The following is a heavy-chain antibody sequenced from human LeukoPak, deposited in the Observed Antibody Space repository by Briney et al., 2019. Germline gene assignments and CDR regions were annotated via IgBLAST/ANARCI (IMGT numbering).Heavy chain of an antibody. V-gene: IGHV4-59*08. CDR1: GGSISSYY. D-gene: IGHD3-10*01. CDR3: ARPRDGSGSFDY. J-gene: IGHJ4*02. CDR2: IYYSGGT. Sequence: ASETLSLTCTVSGGSISSYYWSWIRQPPGKGLEWTGYIYYSGGTNYNPSLKSRVTISVDTSKNQFPLKLSSVTAADTAVYYCARPRDGSGSFDYWGQGTLVTVSS.